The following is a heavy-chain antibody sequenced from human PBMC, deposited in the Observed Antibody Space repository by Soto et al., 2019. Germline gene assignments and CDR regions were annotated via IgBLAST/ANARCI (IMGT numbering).Heavy chain of an antibody. CDR3: AKDVTAMAQSPDAFDI. Sequence: GGSLRLSCAASAFTFSSYAMSWVRQAPGKGLEWVSAISGSGGSTYYADSVKGRFTISRDNSKNTLYLQMNSLRAEDTAVYYCAKDVTAMAQSPDAFDIWGQGTMVTVSS. D-gene: IGHD5-18*01. CDR1: AFTFSSYA. V-gene: IGHV3-23*01. J-gene: IGHJ3*02. CDR2: ISGSGGST.